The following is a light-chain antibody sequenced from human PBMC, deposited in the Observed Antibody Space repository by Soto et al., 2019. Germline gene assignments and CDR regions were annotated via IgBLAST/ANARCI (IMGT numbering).Light chain of an antibody. Sequence: QSALTQPASLARSPGQSITISLTGTNRDVWSYNLVSWYQHHPGKAPKLMIYEVSKRPSGVSNRFSGSKSGNTASLTISGLQAEDEADYYCCSYAGSSTFPYVFGTGTKVTVL. CDR1: NRDVWSYNL. CDR2: EVS. V-gene: IGLV2-23*02. J-gene: IGLJ1*01. CDR3: CSYAGSSTFPYV.